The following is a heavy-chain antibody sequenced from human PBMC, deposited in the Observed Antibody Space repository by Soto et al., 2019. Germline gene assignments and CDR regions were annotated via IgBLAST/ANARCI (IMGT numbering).Heavy chain of an antibody. D-gene: IGHD6-19*01. CDR3: ASSRMGGWTCDY. CDR1: GDSITSGAHY. J-gene: IGHJ4*02. Sequence: QVQLQESGPGLVKPSQTLSLTCAVSGDSITSGAHYWSWIRQHPWKGLEWLGYIHSSGSTYYTPSLKNRPSISRDTSKNQCSLHLESVPAADTAVYCCASSRMGGWTCDYLVQGTPVTVSS. CDR2: IHSSGST. V-gene: IGHV4-31*11.